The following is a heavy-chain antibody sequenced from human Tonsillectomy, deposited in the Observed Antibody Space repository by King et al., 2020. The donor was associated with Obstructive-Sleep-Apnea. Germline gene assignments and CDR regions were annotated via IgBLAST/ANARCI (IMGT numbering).Heavy chain of an antibody. CDR1: GFTFSSYG. CDR3: ARAGMYRRRWSSAY. CDR2: TSYDGSNK. D-gene: IGHD6-13*01. Sequence: VQLVESGGGVVQPGRSLRLSCAASGFTFSSYGMHWVRQAPGKGLEWVAVTSYDGSNKYYADSVKGRFTISIDNSKNTLYLQMNSLRAEDTAVYYCARAGMYRRRWSSAYWGQGTLVTVSS. V-gene: IGHV3-30*03. J-gene: IGHJ4*02.